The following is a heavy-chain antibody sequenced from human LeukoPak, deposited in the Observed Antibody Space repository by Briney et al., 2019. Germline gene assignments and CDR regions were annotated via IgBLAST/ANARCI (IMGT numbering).Heavy chain of an antibody. J-gene: IGHJ4*02. D-gene: IGHD6-19*01. Sequence: GGSLRLSCVVSGFTFSSYSMNWVRQAPGKGLEWVSYIKSSSSTIHCADSVKGRFTVSRDNAKNSLYLQMNSLRAEDTGVYYCARGSSGLEDYWGKGTLVIVSS. V-gene: IGHV3-48*01. CDR3: ARGSSGLEDY. CDR2: IKSSSSTI. CDR1: GFTFSSYS.